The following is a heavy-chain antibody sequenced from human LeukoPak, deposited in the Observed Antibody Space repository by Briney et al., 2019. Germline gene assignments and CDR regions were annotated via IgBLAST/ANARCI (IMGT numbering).Heavy chain of an antibody. J-gene: IGHJ3*02. CDR2: ISGSGGST. CDR3: AKAVSGYYDIGLGYAFVI. D-gene: IGHD3-22*01. CDR1: GFTFSSYA. V-gene: IGHV3-23*01. Sequence: GSLRLSCAASGFTFSSYAMSWVRQAPGKGLEWVSAISGSGGSTYYADSVKGRFTISRDNSKNTLYLQMNSLRAEDTAVYYCAKAVSGYYDIGLGYAFVIWGQGTMVTVSS.